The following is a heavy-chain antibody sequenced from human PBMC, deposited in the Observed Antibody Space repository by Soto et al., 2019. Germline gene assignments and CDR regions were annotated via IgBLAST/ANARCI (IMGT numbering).Heavy chain of an antibody. Sequence: SVKVSCKASGGTFSSYAISWVRQAPGQGLEWMGGIIPIFGTANYAQKFQGRVTITADKSTSAAYMELSSLRSEDTAVYHCASSRHRNYDFWRGPVYFYGMDVWGPGTTVTVSS. CDR2: IIPIFGTA. V-gene: IGHV1-69*06. CDR3: ASSRHRNYDFWRGPVYFYGMDV. J-gene: IGHJ6*02. CDR1: GGTFSSYA. D-gene: IGHD3-3*01.